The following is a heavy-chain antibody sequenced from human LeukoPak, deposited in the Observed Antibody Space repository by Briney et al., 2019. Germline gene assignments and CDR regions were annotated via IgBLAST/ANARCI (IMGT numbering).Heavy chain of an antibody. V-gene: IGHV3-43*02. Sequence: GGSLRLSCAASGFTFDDYAMHWVRQAPGKGLVWVSLISGDGGSTYYADSVKGRFTISRDNSKNSLYLQMNSLRTEDTALYYCAVLYDSSGYYAFDYWGQGTLVTVSS. J-gene: IGHJ4*02. CDR1: GFTFDDYA. D-gene: IGHD3-22*01. CDR2: ISGDGGST. CDR3: AVLYDSSGYYAFDY.